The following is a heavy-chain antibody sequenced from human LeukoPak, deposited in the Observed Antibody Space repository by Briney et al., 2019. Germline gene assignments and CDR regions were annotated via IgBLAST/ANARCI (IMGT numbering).Heavy chain of an antibody. D-gene: IGHD1-14*01. J-gene: IGHJ4*02. CDR3: VTETTEGAKDY. V-gene: IGHV3-11*05. Sequence: GGSLRLSCAASGFTFSDRYMGWVRQAPGKGLAWASYISSSSHYTNYEASVRGRFIISRDNARDSVYLQMNSLRVEDTAIYYCVTETTEGAKDYWGQGTLVTVSS. CDR1: GFTFSDRY. CDR2: ISSSSHYT.